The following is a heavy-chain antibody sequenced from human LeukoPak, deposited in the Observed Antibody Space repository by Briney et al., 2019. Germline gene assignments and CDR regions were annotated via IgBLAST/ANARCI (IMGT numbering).Heavy chain of an antibody. V-gene: IGHV1-2*02. CDR1: GYTFTGYY. CDR2: INPNSGGT. D-gene: IGHD3-22*01. CDR3: ARGTNYYYDSSGYYYDPANNWFDP. Sequence: ASVKVSCKASGYTFTGYYMHWVRQAPGQGLEWMGWINPNSGGTNYAQKFQGRVTMTRDTSISTAYMELSRLRSDDTAVYYCARGTNYYYDSSGYYYDPANNWFDPWGQGTLVTVSS. J-gene: IGHJ5*02.